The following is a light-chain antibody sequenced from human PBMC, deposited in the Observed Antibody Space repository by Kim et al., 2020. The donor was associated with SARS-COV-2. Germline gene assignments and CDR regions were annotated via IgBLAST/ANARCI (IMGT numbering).Light chain of an antibody. CDR3: QQYGSSPYS. V-gene: IGKV3-20*01. J-gene: IGKJ2*03. CDR1: QSVSSSY. Sequence: SPGERATLSCRASQSVSSSYLAWYQQKPGQAPRLLIYGASSRATGSPDRFSGSGSGTDFTLTISRLEPEDFAVYYCQQYGSSPYSFGQGTKLEI. CDR2: GAS.